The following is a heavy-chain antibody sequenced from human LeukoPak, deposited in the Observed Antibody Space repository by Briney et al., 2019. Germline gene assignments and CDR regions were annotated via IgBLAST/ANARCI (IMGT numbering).Heavy chain of an antibody. J-gene: IGHJ4*02. CDR1: GFTFSDYH. Sequence: GGSLRLSCAASGFTFSDYHMSWIRQAPGKGLEWVSHITTSGRSIYYTDSVKGRFTISRDDAKNSLYLQMNSLRAEDTAVYYCTRDYRWGQGTLVTVSS. V-gene: IGHV3-11*04. CDR3: TRDYR. D-gene: IGHD4-11*01. CDR2: ITTSGRSI.